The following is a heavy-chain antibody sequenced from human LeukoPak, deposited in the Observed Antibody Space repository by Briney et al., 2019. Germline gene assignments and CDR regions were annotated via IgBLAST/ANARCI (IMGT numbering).Heavy chain of an antibody. CDR3: AKADGALPDY. Sequence: GGPLRLSCAASGFTFSSYGMHWVRQAPGKGLEWVAVISYDGSNKYYADSVKGRFTISGDNSKNTLYLQMNSLRAEDTAVYYCAKADGALPDYWGQGTLVTVPS. CDR2: ISYDGSNK. J-gene: IGHJ4*02. V-gene: IGHV3-30*18. CDR1: GFTFSSYG. D-gene: IGHD4-17*01.